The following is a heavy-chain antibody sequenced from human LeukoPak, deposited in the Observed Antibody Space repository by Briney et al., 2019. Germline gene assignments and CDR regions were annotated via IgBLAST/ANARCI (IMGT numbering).Heavy chain of an antibody. Sequence: ASVKVSCKASGGTFSSYAISWVRQAPGQGLEWMGGIIPIFGTANYAQKFQGRVTITADKSTSTAYMELSSLRSEDTAVYYCASSMVRGGPWFDPWGQGTLVTVSS. V-gene: IGHV1-69*06. CDR3: ASSMVRGGPWFDP. J-gene: IGHJ5*02. CDR2: IIPIFGTA. D-gene: IGHD3-10*01. CDR1: GGTFSSYA.